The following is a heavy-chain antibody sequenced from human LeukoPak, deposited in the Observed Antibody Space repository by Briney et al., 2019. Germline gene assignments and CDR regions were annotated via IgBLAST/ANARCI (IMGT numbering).Heavy chain of an antibody. CDR1: GFTFSSYA. Sequence: GGSLRLSCAASGFTFSSYAMHWVRQAPGKGLEYVSAISSNGGSTYYANSVKGRFTISRDNSKNTLYLQMGSLRAEDMAVYYCAKAAAGKMNPEGHLDYWGQGTLVTVSS. D-gene: IGHD6-13*01. J-gene: IGHJ4*02. V-gene: IGHV3-64*01. CDR2: ISSNGGST. CDR3: AKAAAGKMNPEGHLDY.